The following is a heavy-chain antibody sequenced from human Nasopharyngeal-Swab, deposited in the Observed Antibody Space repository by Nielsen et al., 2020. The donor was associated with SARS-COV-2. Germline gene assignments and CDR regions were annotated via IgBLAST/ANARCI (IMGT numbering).Heavy chain of an antibody. D-gene: IGHD3-22*01. CDR2: IRSKAYGGTA. J-gene: IGHJ6*03. Sequence: GESLKISCTASGFSFGDYAMSWVRQAPGKGLEWVGFIRSKAYGGTAEYAASVKGRFTISRDDSKSIAYLQMNSLKTEDTGVYYCTREDYPDDNYHMDVWGKGTTVTVSS. CDR3: TREDYPDDNYHMDV. V-gene: IGHV3-49*04. CDR1: GFSFGDYA.